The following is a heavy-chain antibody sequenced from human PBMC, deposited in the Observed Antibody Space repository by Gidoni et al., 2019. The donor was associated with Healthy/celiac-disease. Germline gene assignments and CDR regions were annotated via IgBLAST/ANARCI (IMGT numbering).Heavy chain of an antibody. J-gene: IGHJ6*01. Sequence: QVHLVQSGSEVKKPGASLNVSCKASGYTFTSYYINWVRPSTGQGLEWMGWMNPNSGKTVYAQKVQGRVTKTRKTSISTAYMELSSLRSEDTAVYYCARGPTMVTTVNTQGAHYYYYYGMDVWGQGTTVTVSS. CDR2: MNPNSGKT. CDR3: ARGPTMVTTVNTQGAHYYYYYGMDV. D-gene: IGHD4-4*01. V-gene: IGHV1-8*01. CDR1: GYTFTSYY.